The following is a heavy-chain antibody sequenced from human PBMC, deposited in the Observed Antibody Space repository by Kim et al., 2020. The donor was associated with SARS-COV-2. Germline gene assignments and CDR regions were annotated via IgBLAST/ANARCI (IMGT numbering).Heavy chain of an antibody. J-gene: IGHJ4*02. CDR3: ARRAGQLGTAFDY. CDR1: GDSINGYY. V-gene: IGHV4-59*08. Sequence: SETLSLTCIVSGDSINGYYWSWIRQTPGKGLEWIGYVSYTGTTNYNHSLKSRATISVDTSKNQFSLQLTSVTAADTAMYYCARRAGQLGTAFDYCGQGTL. CDR2: VSYTGTT. D-gene: IGHD6-13*01.